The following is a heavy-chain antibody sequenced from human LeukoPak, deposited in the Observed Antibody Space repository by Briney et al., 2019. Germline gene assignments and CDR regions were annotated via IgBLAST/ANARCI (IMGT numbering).Heavy chain of an antibody. CDR2: IWYDGSNK. CDR3: ARDLEGFWRLWFGRNNWFDP. Sequence: PGGSLRLSCAASGFTFTSYYMHWVRQAPGKGLEWVAVIWYDGSNKYYADSVKGRFTISRDNSKNTLYLQMNSLRAEDTAVYYCARDLEGFWRLWFGRNNWFDPWGQGTLVTVSS. D-gene: IGHD3-10*01. CDR1: GFTFTSYY. J-gene: IGHJ5*02. V-gene: IGHV3-33*08.